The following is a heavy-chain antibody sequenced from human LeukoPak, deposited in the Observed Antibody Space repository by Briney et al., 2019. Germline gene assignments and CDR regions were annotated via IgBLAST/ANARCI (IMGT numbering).Heavy chain of an antibody. J-gene: IGHJ4*02. CDR2: ITGDAGRT. D-gene: IGHD1-26*01. CDR3: AKDRAWGAFVY. V-gene: IGHV3-23*01. Sequence: PGGSLRLSCAASGFTFSSLPMSWVRQAPGKGLEWVSGITGDAGRTYYADSVKGRFTISRDNSKDTLYLQMNSLRAEDTAIYYCAKDRAWGAFVYWGQGTLVTVSS. CDR1: GFTFSSLP.